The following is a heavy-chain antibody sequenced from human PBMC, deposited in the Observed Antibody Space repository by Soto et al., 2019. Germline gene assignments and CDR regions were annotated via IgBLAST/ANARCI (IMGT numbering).Heavy chain of an antibody. J-gene: IGHJ4*02. CDR3: ARRKERSGPHYFDY. CDR2: MNPYSGNT. D-gene: IGHD6-25*01. V-gene: IGHV1-8*01. CDR1: GYTFTTYD. Sequence: ASVKVSCKAPGYTFTTYDISWVRQATGQGLEWMGWMNPYSGNTGYAQKFQGRVTVTRNTSISTVYMELSGLRPDDTAVYYCARRKERSGPHYFDYWGQGSQVTV.